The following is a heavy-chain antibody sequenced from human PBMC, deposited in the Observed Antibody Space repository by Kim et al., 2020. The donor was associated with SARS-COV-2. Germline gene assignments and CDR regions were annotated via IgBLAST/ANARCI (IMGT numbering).Heavy chain of an antibody. CDR2: IYYSGST. J-gene: IGHJ5*02. V-gene: IGHV4-31*03. D-gene: IGHD4-17*01. CDR3: ARDLAQDYGDYLMVDP. Sequence: SETLSLTCTVSGGSISSGGYYWSWIRQHPGKGLEWIGYIYYSGSTYYNPSLKSRVTISVDTSKNQFSLKLSSVTAADTAVYYCARDLAQDYGDYLMVDPWGQGTRVTVSS. CDR1: GGSISSGGYY.